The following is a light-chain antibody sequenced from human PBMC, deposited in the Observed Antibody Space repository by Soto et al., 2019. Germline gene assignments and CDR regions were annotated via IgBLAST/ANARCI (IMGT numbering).Light chain of an antibody. J-gene: IGKJ1*01. CDR2: AAS. Sequence: EIVLTQSPGTLSLSPGERATLSCRASQSVTSSYLAWYRQNPGQPPRLLIYAASRRATAIPDRFIGSGSGTDFTLTISRLEPEDFAMHYCQQYGTSPGTFGQGTKVEIK. CDR3: QQYGTSPGT. CDR1: QSVTSSY. V-gene: IGKV3-20*01.